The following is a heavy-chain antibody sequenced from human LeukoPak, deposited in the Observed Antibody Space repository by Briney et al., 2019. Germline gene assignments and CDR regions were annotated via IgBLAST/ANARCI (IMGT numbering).Heavy chain of an antibody. CDR3: ARDYSSSWYLPDY. V-gene: IGHV1-2*02. CDR1: GYTFTGYY. CDR2: INPNSGGT. Sequence: SVKVSCKASGYTFTGYYMHWVRQAPGQGLEWMGWINPNSGGTNYAQKFQGRVTMTRDTSISTAYMELSRLRSDDTAVYYCARDYSSSWYLPDYWGQGTLVTVSS. D-gene: IGHD6-13*01. J-gene: IGHJ4*02.